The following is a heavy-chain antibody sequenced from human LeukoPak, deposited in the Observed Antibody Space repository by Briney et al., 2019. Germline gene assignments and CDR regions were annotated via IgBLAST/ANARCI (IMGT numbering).Heavy chain of an antibody. CDR1: GYTFTGYY. Sequence: ASVKVPCKASGYTFTGYYMHWVRQAPGQGLEWMGRINPNSGGTNYAQKFQGRVTMTRDTSISTAYMELSRLRSDDTAVYYCARVGMVRGVIDYWGQGTLVTVSS. J-gene: IGHJ4*02. V-gene: IGHV1-2*06. CDR3: ARVGMVRGVIDY. D-gene: IGHD3-10*01. CDR2: INPNSGGT.